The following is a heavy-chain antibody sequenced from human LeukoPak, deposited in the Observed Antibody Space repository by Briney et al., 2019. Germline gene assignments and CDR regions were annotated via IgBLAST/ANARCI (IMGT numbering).Heavy chain of an antibody. CDR2: ISNSGEST. Sequence: GGSLRLSCAASGFTFSSYAMNWVRQAPGKGLEWVSTISNSGESTYYADSVKGRFTISRDNSKNTLFLQMNSLRAEDTAVYYCARTGGSYPYYFEYWGQGTLVTVSS. V-gene: IGHV3-23*01. CDR1: GFTFSSYA. D-gene: IGHD1-26*01. J-gene: IGHJ4*02. CDR3: ARTGGSYPYYFEY.